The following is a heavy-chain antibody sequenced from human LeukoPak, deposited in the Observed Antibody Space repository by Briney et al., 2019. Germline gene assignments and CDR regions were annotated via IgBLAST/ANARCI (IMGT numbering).Heavy chain of an antibody. V-gene: IGHV3-7*01. J-gene: IGHJ5*02. Sequence: GGSLRLSCAASGFTFSSYWMSWVRQAPGKGLEWVANIKEDGSEIYYVDSVKGRFTIPRDNAKNSLYLQMNSLRAEDTAVYYCARDRISAISRGWFDPWGQGTLVTVSS. D-gene: IGHD2-21*01. CDR2: IKEDGSEI. CDR3: ARDRISAISRGWFDP. CDR1: GFTFSSYW.